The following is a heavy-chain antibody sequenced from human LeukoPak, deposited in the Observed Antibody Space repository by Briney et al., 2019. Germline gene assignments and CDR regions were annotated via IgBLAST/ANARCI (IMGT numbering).Heavy chain of an antibody. V-gene: IGHV6-1*01. J-gene: IGHJ4*02. CDR1: GDSVSSNSAA. CDR3: ARGDHDFWSGQGLVPYYFDY. Sequence: PSQTLSLTCAISGDSVSSNSAAWNWIRQSPSRGLEWLGRTYYRSKWYNDYAVSVKSRITINPDTSKNQFSLQLNSVTPEDTAVYYCARGDHDFWSGQGLVPYYFDYWGQGTLVTVSS. CDR2: TYYRSKWYN. D-gene: IGHD3-3*01.